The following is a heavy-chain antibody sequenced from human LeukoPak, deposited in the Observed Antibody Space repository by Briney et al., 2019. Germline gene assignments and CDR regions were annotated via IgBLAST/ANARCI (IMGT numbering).Heavy chain of an antibody. J-gene: IGHJ4*02. CDR1: GGSFSGYY. Sequence: PSETLSLTCAVYGGSFSGYYWSWIRQPPGKGLDWIGEINHSGSTNYNPSLKSRVTISVDTSKNQCSLKLRSVTAADTAVYYCARVLDWNTLDWGQGTLVTVSS. V-gene: IGHV4-34*01. D-gene: IGHD1/OR15-1a*01. CDR3: ARVLDWNTLD. CDR2: INHSGST.